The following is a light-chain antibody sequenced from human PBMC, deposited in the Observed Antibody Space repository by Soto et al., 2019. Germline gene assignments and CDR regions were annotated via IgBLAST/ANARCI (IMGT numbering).Light chain of an antibody. CDR3: QHYGSYPLT. CDR1: QSVSGGS. V-gene: IGKV3-20*01. CDR2: DAS. Sequence: EIVLTQSPGTLSLSPGERATLSCRASQSVSGGSLVCYQQKHGQAPTLLIYDASSRAADIPDRFSGSASGPDFTLTITSMEHEDFAVYYCQHYGSYPLTFGGGTKVDSK. J-gene: IGKJ4*01.